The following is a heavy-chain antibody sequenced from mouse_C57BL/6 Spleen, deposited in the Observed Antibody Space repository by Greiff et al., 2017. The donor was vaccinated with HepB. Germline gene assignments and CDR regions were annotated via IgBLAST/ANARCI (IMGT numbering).Heavy chain of an antibody. CDR3: AREFTTVVAKGYYFDY. CDR2: ISDGGSYT. J-gene: IGHJ2*01. Sequence: EVMLVESGGGLVKPGGSLKLSCAASGFTFSSYAMSWVRQTPEKRLEWVATISDGGSYTYYPDNVKGRFTISRDNAKNNLYLQMSHLKSEDTAMYYCAREFTTVVAKGYYFDYWAKAPLSQSPQ. CDR1: GFTFSSYA. V-gene: IGHV5-4*01. D-gene: IGHD1-1*01.